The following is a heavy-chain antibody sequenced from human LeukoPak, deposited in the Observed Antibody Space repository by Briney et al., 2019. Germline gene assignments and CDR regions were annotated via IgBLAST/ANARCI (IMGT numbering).Heavy chain of an antibody. D-gene: IGHD3-22*01. J-gene: IGHJ3*02. V-gene: IGHV3-53*01. CDR2: IYSGGST. CDR1: GLTASSNY. CDR3: ARDSAGIPTYYYDSLRAFDI. Sequence: GGSLRLSCAASGLTASSNYISWVRQAAGEGLEWVSGIYSGGSTYYADSVKGRFTISRDNSKNTLYLQMNSLRAEDTAVYYCARDSAGIPTYYYDSLRAFDIWGQGTMVTVSS.